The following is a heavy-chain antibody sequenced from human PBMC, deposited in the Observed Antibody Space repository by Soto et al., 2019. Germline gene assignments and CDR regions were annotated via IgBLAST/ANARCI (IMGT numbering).Heavy chain of an antibody. CDR2: ISYDGSNK. D-gene: IGHD6-13*01. J-gene: IGHJ6*02. V-gene: IGHV3-30-3*01. Sequence: GGSLRLSCAASGFTFSSYARHWVRQAPGKGLEWVAVISYDGSNKYYADSVKGRFTISRDNSKNTLYLQMNSLRAEDTAVYYCARDKRSSSSDGMDVWGQGTTVTVSS. CDR3: ARDKRSSSSDGMDV. CDR1: GFTFSSYA.